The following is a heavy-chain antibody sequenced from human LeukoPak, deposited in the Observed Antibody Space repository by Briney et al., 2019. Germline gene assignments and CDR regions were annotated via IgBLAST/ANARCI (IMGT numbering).Heavy chain of an antibody. J-gene: IGHJ6*02. Sequence: GGSLRLSCAASGFTFSDYYMSWIRQAPGKGLEWVSYISGSGSTIYYADSVKGRFTISRDNAKNSLYLQMNSLRAEDTAVYYCASAGYSSGSLLGMDVWGQGTTVTVSS. CDR2: ISGSGSTI. V-gene: IGHV3-11*01. D-gene: IGHD6-19*01. CDR3: ASAGYSSGSLLGMDV. CDR1: GFTFSDYY.